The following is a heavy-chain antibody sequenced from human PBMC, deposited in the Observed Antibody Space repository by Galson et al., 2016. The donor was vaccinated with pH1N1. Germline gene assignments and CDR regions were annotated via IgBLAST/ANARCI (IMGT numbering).Heavy chain of an antibody. D-gene: IGHD2/OR15-2a*01. CDR3: EKNQGIRDAFDV. CDR2: VMNNIGTT. CDR1: GFRFSSYA. V-gene: IGHV3-23*01. Sequence: SLRLSCAASGFRFSSYAFSWVRQAPGKGLEWISVVMNNIGTTFYSKSVKGRFTISRDNSKKTLYLEMQSLRVQDTAIYDCEKNQGIRDAFDVWGPGTMVIVSS. J-gene: IGHJ3*01.